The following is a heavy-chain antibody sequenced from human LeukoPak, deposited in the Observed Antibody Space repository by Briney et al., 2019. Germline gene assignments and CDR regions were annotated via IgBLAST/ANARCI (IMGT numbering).Heavy chain of an antibody. D-gene: IGHD6-6*01. CDR1: GFILSSIG. V-gene: IGHV3-30*02. CDR2: VRFDGGNM. CDR3: AKHFSSSSRYLDY. Sequence: GGSLRLSCAASGFILSSIGMHWVRQAPGKGLEWVAFVRFDGGNMFYADSVKGRFTISRDNSKNTLYLQMNSLRTEDTAVYYCAKHFSSSSRYLDYWGQGTLVTVSS. J-gene: IGHJ4*02.